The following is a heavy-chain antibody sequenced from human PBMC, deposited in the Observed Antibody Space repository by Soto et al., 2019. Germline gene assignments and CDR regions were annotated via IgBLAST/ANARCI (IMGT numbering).Heavy chain of an antibody. CDR3: ARHRCFGGACSSFLPFDY. D-gene: IGHD2-21*02. CDR1: GYRFTGYW. CDR2: IYPGDSDT. V-gene: IGHV5-51*01. J-gene: IGHJ4*02. Sequence: PGESLKISCKGSGYRFTGYWIGWVRQMAGKGLEWIGIIYPGDSDTRYSPSFQGQVTISADKSTNTAYLQWSSLKASDTALYYCARHRCFGGACSSFLPFDYWGRGTQVTVSS.